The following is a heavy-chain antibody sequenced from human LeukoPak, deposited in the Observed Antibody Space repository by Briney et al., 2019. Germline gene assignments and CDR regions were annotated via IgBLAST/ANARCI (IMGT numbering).Heavy chain of an antibody. J-gene: IGHJ4*02. D-gene: IGHD6-13*01. V-gene: IGHV1-69*13. CDR2: IIPIFGTA. CDR3: ARAHTGYSSSWYGGY. Sequence: GASVKVSCKASGGTFSSYAISWVRQAPGQGLEWMGGIIPIFGTANYAQKFQGRVTITADESTSTAYMELSSLRSEDTAVYYCARAHTGYSSSWYGGYWGQGTLVTASS. CDR1: GGTFSSYA.